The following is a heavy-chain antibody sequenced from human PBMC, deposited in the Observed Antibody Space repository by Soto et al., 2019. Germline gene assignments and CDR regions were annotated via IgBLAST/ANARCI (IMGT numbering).Heavy chain of an antibody. Sequence: GGSLRLSCAASGLTFSSYAMHWVRQAPGKGLEWVAVISYDGSNKYYADSVKGRFTISRDNSKNTLYLQMNSLRAEDTAVYYCARAYEGDYFDYWGQGTLVTVSS. J-gene: IGHJ4*02. CDR2: ISYDGSNK. D-gene: IGHD3-16*01. CDR3: ARAYEGDYFDY. CDR1: GLTFSSYA. V-gene: IGHV3-30-3*01.